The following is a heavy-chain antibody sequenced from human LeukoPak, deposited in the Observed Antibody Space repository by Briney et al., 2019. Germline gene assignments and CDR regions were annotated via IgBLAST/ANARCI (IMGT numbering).Heavy chain of an antibody. CDR1: GFIFSFYC. D-gene: IGHD5-18*01. J-gene: IGHJ4*02. V-gene: IGHV3-74*01. CDR2: ICPDGTGI. Sequence: PGGSLRLSCAASGFIFSFYCMHWVRQAPGKGPMWVSRICPDGTGISYADSVKARFTTSRDNAKNTVYLQMNSLRAEDTAVYYCARDNTAMSAFDYWGQGTLVTVSS. CDR3: ARDNTAMSAFDY.